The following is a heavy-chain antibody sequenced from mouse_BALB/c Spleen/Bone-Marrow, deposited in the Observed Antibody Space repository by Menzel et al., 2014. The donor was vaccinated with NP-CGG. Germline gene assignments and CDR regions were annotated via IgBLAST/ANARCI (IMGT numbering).Heavy chain of an antibody. J-gene: IGHJ1*01. D-gene: IGHD1-1*01. CDR1: GYTFSGYY. Sequence: QVQLQQPGAELVKPGASVKLSCKASGYTFSGYYMYWVKQRPGQGLEWIGEINPSNGGTKFNEKFKSKATLTVDKSSSTAYTQLSSLTSEDSAVYYCTRSNYGYWYFDVWGAGTTVTVSS. CDR3: TRSNYGYWYFDV. CDR2: INPSNGGT. V-gene: IGHV1S81*02.